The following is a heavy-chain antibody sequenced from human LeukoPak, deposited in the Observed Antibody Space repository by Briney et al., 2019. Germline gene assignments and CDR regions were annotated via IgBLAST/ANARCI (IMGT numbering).Heavy chain of an antibody. V-gene: IGHV1-46*01. J-gene: IGHJ4*02. Sequence: ASVKVSCKASGYAFTSYHIHWMRQAPGQGLGWMGIIIPSSGSTTYAQQFQGRVTMTRDTSTSTVYMELSNLTSGDTAVYFCARSDYNDYRGLGFWGQGTLVTVSS. CDR2: IIPSSGST. CDR1: GYAFTSYH. D-gene: IGHD4-11*01. CDR3: ARSDYNDYRGLGF.